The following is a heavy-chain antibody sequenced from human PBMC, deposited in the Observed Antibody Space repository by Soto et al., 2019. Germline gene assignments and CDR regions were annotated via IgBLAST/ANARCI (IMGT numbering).Heavy chain of an antibody. J-gene: IGHJ6*01. Sequence: QVQLVQSGAEVKKPGASVKVSCKASGYTFTGYYMHWVRQAPGQGLEWMGWINPNSGGTNYAQKFQGWVTMTRDTSISTAYMELSRLRSDDTAVYYCAREVKEGYYYDSSGYEYYYYGMDVW. CDR2: INPNSGGT. CDR1: GYTFTGYY. V-gene: IGHV1-2*04. CDR3: AREVKEGYYYDSSGYEYYYYGMDV. D-gene: IGHD3-22*01.